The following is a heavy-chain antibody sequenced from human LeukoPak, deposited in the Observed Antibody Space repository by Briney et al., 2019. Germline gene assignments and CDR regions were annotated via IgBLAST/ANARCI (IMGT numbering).Heavy chain of an antibody. V-gene: IGHV4-34*01. CDR3: ARGEYSSSSDGFDY. J-gene: IGHJ4*02. Sequence: SETLSLTCGVYGGSLSGYYWSWIRQPPGKGLEWIGEISHNKNANYNPSLKSRVTISVDTSKNQFSLKLSSVTAADTAVYYCARGEYSSSSDGFDYWGQGTLVTVSS. D-gene: IGHD6-6*01. CDR2: ISHNKNA. CDR1: GGSLSGYY.